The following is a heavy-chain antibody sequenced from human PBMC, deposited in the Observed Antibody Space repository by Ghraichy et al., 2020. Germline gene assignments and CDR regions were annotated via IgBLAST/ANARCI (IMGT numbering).Heavy chain of an antibody. V-gene: IGHV1-18*01. CDR2: ISPYNGNT. CDR1: GYTFSRYG. J-gene: IGHJ5*02. Sequence: ASVKVSCKTSGYTFSRYGISWVRQAPGQGLEWVGWISPYNGNTNYAHKFQDRLNLTTDTPTSTAYMELTSLRSGDTAIYYCASLGYCSGVGCYPWGQGTLVTVSS. CDR3: ASLGYCSGVGCYP. D-gene: IGHD2-15*01.